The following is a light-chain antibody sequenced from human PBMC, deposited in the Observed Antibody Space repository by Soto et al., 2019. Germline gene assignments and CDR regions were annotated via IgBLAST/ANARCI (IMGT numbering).Light chain of an antibody. CDR3: AAWDDSLSALL. CDR1: SSNLGTNY. Sequence: QSVLTQPPSASGTPGQTVTISCSGSSSNLGTNYVYWYQQLPGSTPRLLIYRNNQRPSGVPARFSGSKSGTSASLAISGLRSEDEADDYCAAWDDSLSALLFGGGTKLTVL. J-gene: IGLJ2*01. V-gene: IGLV1-47*01. CDR2: RNN.